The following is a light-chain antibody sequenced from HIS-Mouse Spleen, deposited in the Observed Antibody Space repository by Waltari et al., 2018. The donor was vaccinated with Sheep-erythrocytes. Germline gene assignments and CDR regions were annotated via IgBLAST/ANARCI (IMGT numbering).Light chain of an antibody. CDR1: SSDVGSYNL. Sequence: QSALTQPASVSGSPGQSITISCTGTSSDVGSYNLVSWDQQHPGKAPKLMIYEGSKRPSGVSNRCSGSKSGNTASLTISGLQAEDEADYYCCSSAGSSTPWVFGGGTKLTVL. V-gene: IGLV2-23*01. J-gene: IGLJ3*02. CDR3: CSSAGSSTPWV. CDR2: EGS.